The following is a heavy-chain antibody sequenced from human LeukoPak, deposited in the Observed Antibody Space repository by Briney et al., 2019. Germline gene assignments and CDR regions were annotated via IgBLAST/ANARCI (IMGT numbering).Heavy chain of an antibody. D-gene: IGHD3-22*01. J-gene: IGHJ5*02. V-gene: IGHV4-59*12. CDR2: IYYSGST. Sequence: SETLSLTCTVSDGSISGYYWNWIRQPPGKGLEWIGSIYYSGSTYYNPSLKSRVTISVDTSKSQFSLKLSSVTAADTAVYYCARGNYYDTSGYGNYNWFDPWGQGTLVTVSS. CDR1: DGSISGYY. CDR3: ARGNYYDTSGYGNYNWFDP.